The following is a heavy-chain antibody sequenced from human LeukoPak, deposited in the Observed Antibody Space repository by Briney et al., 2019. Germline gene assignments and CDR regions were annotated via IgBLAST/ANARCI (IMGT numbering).Heavy chain of an antibody. Sequence: GGSLRLSCAASGFTFSSYWMSWVRQAPGKGLEWVANIKQDGSEKYYVDSVKGRFTISRGNAKNSLYLKMNSLRAEDTAVYYCARDFRGVAAAEPYNWFDPWGQGTLVTVST. CDR1: GFTFSSYW. CDR3: ARDFRGVAAAEPYNWFDP. D-gene: IGHD6-13*01. CDR2: IKQDGSEK. J-gene: IGHJ5*02. V-gene: IGHV3-7*01.